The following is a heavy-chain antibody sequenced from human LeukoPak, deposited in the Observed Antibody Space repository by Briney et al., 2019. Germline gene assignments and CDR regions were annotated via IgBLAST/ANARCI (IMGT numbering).Heavy chain of an antibody. CDR3: GRHDPIISMILGERAFVI. J-gene: IGHJ3*02. Sequence: PSETLSLTCTVSGGAISSYYCSWIRQPPGKGLEWIGYIYYSGSTNYNPSLKSRVTISVDTSKNQVSLKLSSVTAADTAVYYCGRHDPIISMILGERAFVIWAKGQWSPSLQ. D-gene: IGHD3-22*01. CDR1: GGAISSYY. V-gene: IGHV4-59*08. CDR2: IYYSGST.